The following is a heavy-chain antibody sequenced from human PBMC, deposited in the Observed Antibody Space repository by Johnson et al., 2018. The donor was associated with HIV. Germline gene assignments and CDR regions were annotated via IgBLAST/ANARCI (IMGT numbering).Heavy chain of an antibody. CDR1: GFTFRSYW. Sequence: EVQLVESGGGLVQPGGSLRLSCAASGFTFRSYWMSWVRQAPGKGLEWVATINEDGTGKNHVDSVKGRFSISRDNTKNSLYLQMDSLRAEDTAVYYCARFGRGGSHAFDIWGQGTMVTVSS. CDR2: INEDGTGK. D-gene: IGHD5-24*01. CDR3: ARFGRGGSHAFDI. J-gene: IGHJ3*02. V-gene: IGHV3-7*01.